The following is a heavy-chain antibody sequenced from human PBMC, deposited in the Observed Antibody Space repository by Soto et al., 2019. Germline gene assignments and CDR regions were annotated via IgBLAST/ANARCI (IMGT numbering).Heavy chain of an antibody. J-gene: IGHJ4*02. CDR1: GFSFRIYG. Sequence: DVQVLESGGGLVQPGESLRLSCSASGFSFRIYGMSWVRQAPGKGLEWVSAIKGGGDNTYYAVSVEGRFTISRDNSKNTLYLQMNSLGAEDTAVYFCAKDREDYFGSGRLFDSWGQGTLVTVSS. V-gene: IGHV3-23*01. CDR3: AKDREDYFGSGRLFDS. CDR2: IKGGGDNT. D-gene: IGHD3-10*01.